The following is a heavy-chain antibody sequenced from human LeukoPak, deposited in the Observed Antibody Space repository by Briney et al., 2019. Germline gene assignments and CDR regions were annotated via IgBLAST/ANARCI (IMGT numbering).Heavy chain of an antibody. CDR1: GFTFRSYS. CDR3: ARDVQGNYDSSGYYLFDY. V-gene: IGHV3-21*01. J-gene: IGHJ4*02. Sequence: GGSLRLSCAASGFTFRSYSMNWVRQAPGKGLEWVSSISSSSSYIYYADSVKGRFTISRDNAKNSLYLQMNSLRAEDTAVYYCARDVQGNYDSSGYYLFDYWGQGTLVTVSS. CDR2: ISSSSSYI. D-gene: IGHD3-22*01.